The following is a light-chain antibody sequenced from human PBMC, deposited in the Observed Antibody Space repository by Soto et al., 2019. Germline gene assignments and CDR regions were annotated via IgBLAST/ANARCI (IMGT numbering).Light chain of an antibody. J-gene: IGKJ5*01. CDR3: QQRSNWPPIT. CDR2: GAS. CDR1: QSISSGY. Sequence: EIVFTQSPGTLSLSPGERATLSCSASQSISSGYLAWYQQKPGQAPRLLIYGASSRATGIPARFSGSGSGTDFTLTISSLEPEDFAVYYCQQRSNWPPITFGQGTRLEIK. V-gene: IGKV3D-20*02.